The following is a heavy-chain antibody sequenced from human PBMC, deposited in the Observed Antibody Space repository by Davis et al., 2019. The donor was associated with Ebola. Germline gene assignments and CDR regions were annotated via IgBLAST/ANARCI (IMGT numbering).Heavy chain of an antibody. CDR3: ARGHRYYDSSGYYYYYYYGMDV. Sequence: SQTLSLTCAISGDSVSSNSAAWNWIRQSPSRGLEWLGRTYYRSKWYNDYAVSVKSRITINPDTSKNQFSLQLNSVTPEDTAVYYCARGHRYYDSSGYYYYYYYGMDVWGKGTTVTVSS. V-gene: IGHV6-1*01. D-gene: IGHD3-22*01. CDR1: GDSVSSNSAA. CDR2: TYYRSKWYN. J-gene: IGHJ6*04.